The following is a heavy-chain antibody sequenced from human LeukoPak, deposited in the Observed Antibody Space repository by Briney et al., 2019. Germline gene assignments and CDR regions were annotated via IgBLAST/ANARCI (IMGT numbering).Heavy chain of an antibody. CDR1: GGSFSGYY. CDR2: TNHSGST. Sequence: SETLSLTCAVYGGSFSGYYWSWIRQRPGKGLEWIGETNHSGSTNYNPSLKSRVTISVDTSKNQFTLKLSSVTAADTAVYYCARGKITMVRGVIYPPLAYWGQGTLVTVSS. J-gene: IGHJ4*02. D-gene: IGHD3-10*01. V-gene: IGHV4-34*01. CDR3: ARGKITMVRGVIYPPLAY.